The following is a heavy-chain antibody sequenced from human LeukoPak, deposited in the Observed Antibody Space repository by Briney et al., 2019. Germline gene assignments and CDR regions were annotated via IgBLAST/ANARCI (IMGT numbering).Heavy chain of an antibody. CDR3: ARGRLLWFGESTTNYYYYMDV. D-gene: IGHD3-10*01. J-gene: IGHJ6*03. Sequence: SVKVSCKASGGTSISYAICWVRQAPGQGREWMGGIIPIFGTTNYAQKFQGRVTITTDESTSTAYMELSSLRSEDTAVYYCARGRLLWFGESTTNYYYYMDVWGKGTTVTVSS. V-gene: IGHV1-69*05. CDR2: IIPIFGTT. CDR1: GGTSISYA.